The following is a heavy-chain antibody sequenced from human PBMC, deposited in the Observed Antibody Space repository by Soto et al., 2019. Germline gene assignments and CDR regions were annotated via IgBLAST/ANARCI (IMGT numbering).Heavy chain of an antibody. V-gene: IGHV5-51*01. D-gene: IGHD6-19*01. CDR3: ARQWGSGSFDY. CDR1: GYSFNVYW. J-gene: IGHJ4*02. CDR2: IYPGDSDI. Sequence: GESLKISCKTSGYSFNVYWIGWVRQMPGKGLEWMGIIYPGDSDIRCSPSFQGQVTISADNSISAAYLQWSSLRASDTAIYYCARQWGSGSFDYWGQGTLVTVSS.